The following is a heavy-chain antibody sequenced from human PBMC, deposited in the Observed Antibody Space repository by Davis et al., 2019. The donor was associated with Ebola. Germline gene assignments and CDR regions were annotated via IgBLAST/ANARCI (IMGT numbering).Heavy chain of an antibody. CDR2: IVVGNVNT. CDR3: AASAGTVGKFDY. J-gene: IGHJ4*01. Sequence: SVKVSCKASGYTFTSYGISWVRRARGQRPEWIGSIVVGNVNTNYAQKFQGRVTITRDMSTSTSYLDLSNLRSEDTAVYYCAASAGTVGKFDYWGQGTLVTVSS. CDR1: GYTFTSYG. D-gene: IGHD1-14*01. V-gene: IGHV1-58*02.